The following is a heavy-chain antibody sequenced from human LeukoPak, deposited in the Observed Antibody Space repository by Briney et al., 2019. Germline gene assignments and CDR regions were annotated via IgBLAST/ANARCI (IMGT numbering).Heavy chain of an antibody. J-gene: IGHJ5*01. V-gene: IGHV5-51*01. CDR2: IYPGDSDI. CDR3: ARGQWFDS. Sequence: GESLEISCKTSGYNFANSWLHWVRQVPGRGLEWMGSIYPGDSDIRYGPSFRGQVTVSVDKSISTAYLYWSSLKASDTAIYHCARGQWFDSWGQGTLVTVAS. CDR1: GYNFANSW.